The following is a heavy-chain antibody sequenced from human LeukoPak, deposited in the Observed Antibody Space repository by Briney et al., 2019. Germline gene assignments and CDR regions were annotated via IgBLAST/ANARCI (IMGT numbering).Heavy chain of an antibody. CDR3: AVQMSLV. V-gene: IGHV1-69-2*01. CDR2: VRPGDGDP. CDR1: GYTFSDYT. J-gene: IGHJ4*02. Sequence: ASVKVSCKASGYTFSDYTIYWVQQAPGQGLEWMGHVRPGDGDPVYAEKFQGRVTLTTDTSRDTVYMELSSLTSEDSALYFCAVQMSLVWGQGSLVTVSS.